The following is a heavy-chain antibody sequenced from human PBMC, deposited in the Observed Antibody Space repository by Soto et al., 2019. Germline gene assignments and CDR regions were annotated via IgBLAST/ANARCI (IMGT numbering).Heavy chain of an antibody. V-gene: IGHV3-23*01. CDR1: GFTFSSYA. J-gene: IGHJ6*02. D-gene: IGHD3-22*01. Sequence: GGSLRLSCAASGFTFSSYAMSWVRQAPGKGLEWVSAISGSGGSTYYADSVKGRFTISRENSKNTLYLQMNSLRAEDTAVYYCAKSGYYDSSGYLPSYYYYYGMDVWGQGTTVTVSS. CDR2: ISGSGGST. CDR3: AKSGYYDSSGYLPSYYYYYGMDV.